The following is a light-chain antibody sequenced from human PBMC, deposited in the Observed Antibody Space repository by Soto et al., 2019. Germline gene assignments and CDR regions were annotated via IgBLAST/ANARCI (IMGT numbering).Light chain of an antibody. CDR1: SSDVGAYNY. Sequence: QSALAQPASVSGSPGQSITISCTGTSSDVGAYNYVSWYQQHPGKAPKLMIYEVRGRPSGVSNRFSGSKSGNTASLTISGLQAEDAGDYFCSSYGSTSARYVFGTGTKLTVL. CDR3: SSYGSTSARYV. V-gene: IGLV2-14*01. J-gene: IGLJ1*01. CDR2: EVR.